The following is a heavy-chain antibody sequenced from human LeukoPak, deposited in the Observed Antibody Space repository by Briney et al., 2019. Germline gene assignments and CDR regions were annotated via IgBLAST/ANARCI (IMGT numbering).Heavy chain of an antibody. CDR3: ARGGGYSYGNLNWYFDL. CDR1: GGSISSNTYY. Sequence: NPSETLSLTCSVAGGSISSNTYYWGWIRQPPGKGLEWIGSINYSGSTYHNASLRSRVTISVDTPKNQFSLKLSSMTAADTAVYYCARGGGYSYGNLNWYFDLWGRGTLVTVSS. CDR2: INYSGST. D-gene: IGHD5-18*01. V-gene: IGHV4-39*07. J-gene: IGHJ2*01.